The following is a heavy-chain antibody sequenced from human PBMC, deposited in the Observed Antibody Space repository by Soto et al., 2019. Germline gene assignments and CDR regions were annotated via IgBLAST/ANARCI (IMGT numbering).Heavy chain of an antibody. CDR3: ARDRVISGATFEY. D-gene: IGHD2-2*01. V-gene: IGHV4-61*01. CDR1: GDTVSSVNCY. J-gene: IGHJ4*02. Sequence: SETLPLTFVVSGDTVSSVNCYWTWIRQPPGKGLEWIGHFYHNGRTKYSPFLKSRVTIPEDMSKNQFSLKLNSVTAADTAVYYCARDRVISGATFEYWGPGTLVTVLL. CDR2: FYHNGRT.